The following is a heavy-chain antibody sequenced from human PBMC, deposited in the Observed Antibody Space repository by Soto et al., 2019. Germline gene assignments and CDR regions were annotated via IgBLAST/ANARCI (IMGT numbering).Heavy chain of an antibody. CDR3: TTGLVGSSYNP. CDR2: IKSKSDGGTA. Sequence: ESGGGLVEPGGSLRLSCAASGFIFTNAWMNWVRQAPGTGLEWVGRIKSKSDGGTADYAAPVKGRFTMSRDDSKDTVDLQMSSLKTEDTAVYYCTTGLVGSSYNPWGQGTLVTVSS. J-gene: IGHJ5*02. CDR1: GFIFTNAW. D-gene: IGHD2-15*01. V-gene: IGHV3-15*07.